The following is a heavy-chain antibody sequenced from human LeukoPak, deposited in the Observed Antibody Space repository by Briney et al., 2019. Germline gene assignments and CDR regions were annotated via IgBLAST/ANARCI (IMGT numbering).Heavy chain of an antibody. CDR3: ARDGEMATSPGTFDI. D-gene: IGHD5-24*01. Sequence: SQTLSLTCAISGDSVSSNNAAWNWIRQSPSRGLEWLGRTYYRSKWYNDYAVSVKSRITINPDTSRNQFSLQLNSVTPDDTAIYYCARDGEMATSPGTFDIWDQGTMVTASS. V-gene: IGHV6-1*01. CDR1: GDSVSSNNAA. CDR2: TYYRSKWYN. J-gene: IGHJ3*02.